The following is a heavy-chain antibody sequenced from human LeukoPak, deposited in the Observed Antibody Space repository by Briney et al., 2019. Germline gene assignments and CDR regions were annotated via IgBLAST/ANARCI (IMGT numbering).Heavy chain of an antibody. V-gene: IGHV3-23*01. Sequence: GGSLRLSCAASGFTFSSYAMSWVRQAPGKGLEWVSAISGSGGSTYYADSVKGRFTISRDNANDSLYLQMSSLRAEDTAVYYCVRDNRPLLVPAAIFDFWGQGTLVTVSS. CDR2: ISGSGGST. CDR3: VRDNRPLLVPAAIFDF. CDR1: GFTFSSYA. J-gene: IGHJ4*02. D-gene: IGHD2-2*01.